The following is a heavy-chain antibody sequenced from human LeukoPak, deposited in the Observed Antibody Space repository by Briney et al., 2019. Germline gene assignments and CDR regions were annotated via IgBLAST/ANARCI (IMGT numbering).Heavy chain of an antibody. V-gene: IGHV1-69*13. CDR1: GGTFISLT. D-gene: IGHD2-15*01. Sequence: GASVKVSCKTSGGTFISLTISWMRQAPGQGLEWMGGIIPIFGTANYAQKFQGRVTVTADESTSPAYMELSSLRSEDTAVYYCARGYTQAATYFDYWGQGTLVTVSS. J-gene: IGHJ4*02. CDR2: IIPIFGTA. CDR3: ARGYTQAATYFDY.